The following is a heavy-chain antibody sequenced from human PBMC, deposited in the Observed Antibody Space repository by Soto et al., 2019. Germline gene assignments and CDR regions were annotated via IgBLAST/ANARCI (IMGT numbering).Heavy chain of an antibody. CDR2: INRHGDST. J-gene: IGHJ4*02. V-gene: IGHV3-20*04. Sequence: EVYLVEAGGGVVRPGGSLRLSCAASGFGFDEYGMNWVRQGPGKGLEWVSTINRHGDSTAYADSVKGRFTISRDNAKNSLYLHMNGLRAEDTAFYYCARDHRWGYQYGDYGDSWGQGTLVTVSS. CDR3: ARDHRWGYQYGDYGDS. CDR1: GFGFDEYG. D-gene: IGHD4-17*01.